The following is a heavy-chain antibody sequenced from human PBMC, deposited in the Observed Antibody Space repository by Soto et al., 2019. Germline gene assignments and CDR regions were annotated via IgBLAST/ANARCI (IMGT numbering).Heavy chain of an antibody. J-gene: IGHJ6*02. CDR2: IYSGGST. CDR1: GFTVSSNY. Sequence: EVQLVETGGGLIQPGGSLRLSCAASGFTVSSNYMSWVRQAPGKGREWVSVIYSGGSTYYADSVKGRVTISRNNSKNTLYLQMNSLRAEDTAVYYCARDSGVSPPNYYYDGMDVWGQGTTVTVSS. D-gene: IGHD1-26*01. CDR3: ARDSGVSPPNYYYDGMDV. V-gene: IGHV3-53*02.